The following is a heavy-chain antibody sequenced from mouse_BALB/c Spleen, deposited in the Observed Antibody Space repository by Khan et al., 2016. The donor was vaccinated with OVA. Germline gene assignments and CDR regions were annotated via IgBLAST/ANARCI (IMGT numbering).Heavy chain of an antibody. J-gene: IGHJ4*01. CDR1: GYTFTSYW. Sequence: DLVKPGASVKLSCKASGYTFTSYWINWIKQRPGQGLEWIGRIGPGSSNAYYNDMFKDKATLTVDTSSNTAYIQLSRLSSEDSAIYFFARENYYGRSCYAMDDWGQGTSVTVSA. V-gene: IGHV1S41*01. D-gene: IGHD1-1*01. CDR3: ARENYYGRSCYAMDD. CDR2: IGPGSSNA.